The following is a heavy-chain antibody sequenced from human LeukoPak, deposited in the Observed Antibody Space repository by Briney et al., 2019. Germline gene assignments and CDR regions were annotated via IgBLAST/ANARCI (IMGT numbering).Heavy chain of an antibody. V-gene: IGHV3-7*01. CDR2: IKEDGSGK. Sequence: PGGSLRLSCAPSGVTFCMEWVSWGRQAPGKGLEWVAHIKEDGSGKQYADSVKGRFTISRDNAKNSLYLQINSLRAEDNAVYYCARVYYDSSGYYPYMYWGQGTLVTVSS. CDR3: ARVYYDSSGYYPYMY. D-gene: IGHD3-22*01. J-gene: IGHJ4*02. CDR1: GVTFCMEW.